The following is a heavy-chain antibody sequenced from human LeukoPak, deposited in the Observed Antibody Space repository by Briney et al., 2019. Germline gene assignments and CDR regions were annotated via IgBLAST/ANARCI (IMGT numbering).Heavy chain of an antibody. D-gene: IGHD1-26*01. CDR3: ARYLRYGPYSGSNLAKDAFDI. J-gene: IGHJ3*02. CDR1: GYTFTSYG. V-gene: IGHV1-8*03. Sequence: EASVKVSCKASGYTFTSYGISWVRQATGQGLEWMGWMNPNSGNTGYAQKFQGRVTITRNTSISTAYMELSSLRSEDTAVYYCARYLRYGPYSGSNLAKDAFDIWGQGTMVTVSS. CDR2: MNPNSGNT.